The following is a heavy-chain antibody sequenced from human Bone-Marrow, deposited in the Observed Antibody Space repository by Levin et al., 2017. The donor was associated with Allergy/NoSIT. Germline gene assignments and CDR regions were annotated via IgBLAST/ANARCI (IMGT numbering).Heavy chain of an antibody. CDR1: GFTFSSYG. V-gene: IGHV3-30*18. CDR3: ANDYILKYYYGSGTGSFDY. J-gene: IGHJ4*02. CDR2: ISYDGSNK. D-gene: IGHD3-10*01. Sequence: SCAASGFTFSSYGMHWVRQAPGKGLEWVAVISYDGSNKYYADSVKGRFTISRDNSKNTLYLQMNSLRAEDTAVYYCANDYILKYYYGSGTGSFDYWGQGTLVTVSS.